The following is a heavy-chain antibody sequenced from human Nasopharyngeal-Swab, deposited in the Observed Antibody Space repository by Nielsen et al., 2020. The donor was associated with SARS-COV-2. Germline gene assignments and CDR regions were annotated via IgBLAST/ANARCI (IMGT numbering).Heavy chain of an antibody. CDR3: ARQAHGSGSYYTPTGRFDP. D-gene: IGHD3-10*01. CDR1: GCSISSSSYY. CDR2: IYYSGST. Sequence: SETLSLTCTVSGCSISSSSYYWGWIRQPPGKGLVWIGSIYYSGSTYNNPSLKSRVTISVDTSKNQFSLKLSSVTAADTAVYYCARQAHGSGSYYTPTGRFDPWGQGTLVTV. J-gene: IGHJ5*02. V-gene: IGHV4-39*01.